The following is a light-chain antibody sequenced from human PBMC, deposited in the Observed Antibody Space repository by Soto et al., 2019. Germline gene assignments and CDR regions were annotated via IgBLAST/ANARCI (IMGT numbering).Light chain of an antibody. V-gene: IGKV3-20*01. CDR2: GAS. J-gene: IGKJ1*01. CDR1: QSVSSSY. CDR3: QAYGR. Sequence: LTPTARTLSLYPEGGAPLSCRASQSVSSSYLAWYQQKPGQAPRLLIYGASSRATGIPDRFRGSGSGTGLPSPHSRLAADEIEVYSCQAYGRFAQGTKVDIK.